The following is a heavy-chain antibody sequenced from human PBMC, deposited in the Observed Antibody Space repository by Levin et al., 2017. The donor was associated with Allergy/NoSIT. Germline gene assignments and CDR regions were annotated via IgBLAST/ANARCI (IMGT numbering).Heavy chain of an antibody. CDR2: IKSSTDGGTT. Sequence: GGSRRLSCAASGITFSNAWMSWARQAPGKGLEWVGRIKSSTDGGTTEYAAPVKGRFSISRDDSKNTLYLQMNSLKTEDTAVYFCTTYSSSWYYFDYWGQGTLVTVSS. V-gene: IGHV3-15*01. D-gene: IGHD6-13*01. CDR1: GITFSNAW. CDR3: TTYSSSWYYFDY. J-gene: IGHJ4*02.